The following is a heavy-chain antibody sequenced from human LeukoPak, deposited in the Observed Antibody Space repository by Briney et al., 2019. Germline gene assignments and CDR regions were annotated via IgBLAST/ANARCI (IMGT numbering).Heavy chain of an antibody. CDR1: GVTVSTNY. Sequence: PGGSPRLSCAASGVTVSTNYMSWVRQAPGKGLEWVSIFYSGGSTYYADSVKGRFSISRDSSRNTLNLQMDSLRAEDTAVYYCATKTRHDYGDYLSYWDQGTLVTVSS. J-gene: IGHJ4*02. CDR2: FYSGGST. CDR3: ATKTRHDYGDYLSY. D-gene: IGHD4-17*01. V-gene: IGHV3-53*05.